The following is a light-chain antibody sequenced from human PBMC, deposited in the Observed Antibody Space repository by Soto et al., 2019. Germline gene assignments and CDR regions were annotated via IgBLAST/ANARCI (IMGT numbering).Light chain of an antibody. V-gene: IGKV3-20*01. CDR1: QTVSSSY. J-gene: IGKJ2*01. CDR3: HQYGSLYT. CDR2: GAS. Sequence: EIVLTQSPGTLSLSPGERATLSCRASQTVSSSYLAWYQQKPGQAPRLLIYGASSRATGIPDRFSGSGSGTYFTLTISRLEPEGIAVYYCHQYGSLYTFGQGTKLEIK.